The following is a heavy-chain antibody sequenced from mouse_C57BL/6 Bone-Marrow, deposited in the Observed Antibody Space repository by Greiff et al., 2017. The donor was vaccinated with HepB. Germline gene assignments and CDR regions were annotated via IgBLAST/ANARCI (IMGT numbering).Heavy chain of an antibody. CDR2: IDPENGDT. CDR1: GFNIKDDY. J-gene: IGHJ3*01. CDR3: ASLIYYGNLGFAY. D-gene: IGHD2-1*01. Sequence: EVQLQQSGAELVRPGASVKLSCTASGFNIKDDYMHWVKQRPEQGLEWIGWIDPENGDTEYASKFQGKATITADTSSNTAYLPISSLTSEDSAVYYCASLIYYGNLGFAYWGQGTLVTVSA. V-gene: IGHV14-4*01.